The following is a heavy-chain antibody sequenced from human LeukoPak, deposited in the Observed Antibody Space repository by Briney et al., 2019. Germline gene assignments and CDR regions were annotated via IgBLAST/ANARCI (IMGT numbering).Heavy chain of an antibody. D-gene: IGHD6-13*01. V-gene: IGHV3-30*02. Sequence: PGGSLRLSCAASGFTFSSYGMHWVRQAPGKGLEWVAFIRYDGSNKYYADSVKGRFTISRDNSKNTLHLQMNSLRAEDTAVYYCAKEKSGYSSSWYVGFDYWGQGTLVTVSS. CDR3: AKEKSGYSSSWYVGFDY. CDR1: GFTFSSYG. J-gene: IGHJ4*02. CDR2: IRYDGSNK.